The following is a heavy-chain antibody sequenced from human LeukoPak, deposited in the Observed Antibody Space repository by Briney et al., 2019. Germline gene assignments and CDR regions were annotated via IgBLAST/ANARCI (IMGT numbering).Heavy chain of an antibody. V-gene: IGHV1-2*02. CDR2: INPKSGGT. CDR1: GYTFTGYY. Sequence: ASVKVSCKASGYTFTGYYMHWVRQAPGQGLEWVGWINPKSGGTNYAQKFQGRVTMTRDTSISTAYMELSRLRADDTAVYYCARDYSACGYSQEYFQHWGQGTLVTVSS. J-gene: IGHJ1*01. CDR3: ARDYSACGYSQEYFQH. D-gene: IGHD3-22*01.